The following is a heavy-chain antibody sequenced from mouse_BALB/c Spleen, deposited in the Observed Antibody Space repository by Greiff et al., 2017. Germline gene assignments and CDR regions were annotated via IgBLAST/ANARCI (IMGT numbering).Heavy chain of an antibody. CDR2: ISYSGST. CDR3: AREEITTATWDY. V-gene: IGHV3-2*02. J-gene: IGHJ2*01. D-gene: IGHD1-2*01. CDR1: GYSITSDYA. Sequence: EVKLVESGPGLVKPSQSLSLTCTVTGYSITSDYAWNWIRQFPGNKLEWMGYISYSGSTSYNPSLKSRISITRDTSKNQFFLQLNSVTTEDTATYYCAREEITTATWDYWGQGTTLTVSS.